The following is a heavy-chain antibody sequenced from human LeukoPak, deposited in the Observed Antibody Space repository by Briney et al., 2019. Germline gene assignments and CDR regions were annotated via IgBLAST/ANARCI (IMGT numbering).Heavy chain of an antibody. Sequence: GGSLRLSCAASGFTFSSYWMHWVRQAPGKGLVWVSRINSDGSSTSYADSVKGRFTISRDNAKNTLYLQMNSLRAEDTAVYYCASGRWGHYFDYWGQGTLVTVSS. J-gene: IGHJ4*02. CDR1: GFTFSSYW. CDR3: ASGRWGHYFDY. D-gene: IGHD2-21*02. V-gene: IGHV3-74*01. CDR2: INSDGSST.